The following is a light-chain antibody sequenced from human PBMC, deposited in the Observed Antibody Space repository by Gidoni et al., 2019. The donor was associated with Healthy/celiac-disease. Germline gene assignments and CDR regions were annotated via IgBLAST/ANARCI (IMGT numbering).Light chain of an antibody. CDR3: QQYYSTPPS. Sequence: DIVMTQSPDSLAVSLGERATINCKSSQSVLYSSNNKNYLAWYQQTPGQPPKLLIYWSSTRESGVPDRLSGSGSGTDLTLTISILHAEDVAVYYCQQYYSTPPSFGPGTKVDIK. J-gene: IGKJ3*01. CDR1: QSVLYSSNNKNY. V-gene: IGKV4-1*01. CDR2: WSS.